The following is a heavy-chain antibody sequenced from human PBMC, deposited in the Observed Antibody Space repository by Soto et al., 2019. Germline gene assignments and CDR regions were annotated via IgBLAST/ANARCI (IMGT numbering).Heavy chain of an antibody. CDR3: ARRLFGSGWTLDS. V-gene: IGHV4-59*13. CDR1: GASITTYY. J-gene: IGHJ4*02. Sequence: ASETLSLTCDVSGASITTYYRSCIRQAPGKGLDWIGNVYHTGSTDYNSSLRSRVTISVDTSKNQFSLNMNSVTAADTAVYYCARRLFGSGWTLDSWGQGALVTVSS. D-gene: IGHD6-19*01. CDR2: VYHTGST.